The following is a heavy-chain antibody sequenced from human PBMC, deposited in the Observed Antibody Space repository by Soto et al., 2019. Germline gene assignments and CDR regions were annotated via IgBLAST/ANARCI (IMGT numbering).Heavy chain of an antibody. CDR3: ARETGYCSSTSCWGNWFDP. CDR2: IDRDGSSI. Sequence: GGSLRLSCAASGFTFRSYWMFWVRQAPGKGLVWVARIDRDGSSINYADSVKGRFTISRDNAKNTLYLQLNSLRSEDTAVYYCARETGYCSSTSCWGNWFDPWGQGTLVTVSS. J-gene: IGHJ5*02. CDR1: GFTFRSYW. V-gene: IGHV3-74*01. D-gene: IGHD2-2*03.